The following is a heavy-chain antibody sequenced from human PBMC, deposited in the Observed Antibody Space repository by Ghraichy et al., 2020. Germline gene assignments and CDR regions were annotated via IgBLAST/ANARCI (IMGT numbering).Heavy chain of an antibody. D-gene: IGHD2-15*01. CDR2: IYHSGTT. CDR3: ARVPVRYCSGASCQKSFDY. V-gene: IGHV4-38-2*02. J-gene: IGHJ4*02. CDR1: GYSISSGYY. Sequence: SETLSLTCTVSGYSISSGYYWGWIRQPPGKGLEWIGSIYHSGTTYYNPSLKSRVTISVDTSKNQFSLRLSSVTAADTAVYYCARVPVRYCSGASCQKSFDYWGQGTLVTVSS.